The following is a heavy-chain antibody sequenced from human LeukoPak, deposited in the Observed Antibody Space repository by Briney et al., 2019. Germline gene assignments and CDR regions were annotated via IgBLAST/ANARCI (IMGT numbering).Heavy chain of an antibody. CDR3: AGVDFWSGYYKHNGMDV. CDR2: INHSGST. J-gene: IGHJ6*02. V-gene: IGHV4-34*01. CDR1: GGSFSGYY. D-gene: IGHD3-3*01. Sequence: SSETLSLTCAVYGGSFSGYYWSWIRQPPGKGLEWIGEINHSGSTNYNPSLKSRVTISVDTSKNQFSLKLSSVTAADTAVYYCAGVDFWSGYYKHNGMDVWGQGTTVTVSS.